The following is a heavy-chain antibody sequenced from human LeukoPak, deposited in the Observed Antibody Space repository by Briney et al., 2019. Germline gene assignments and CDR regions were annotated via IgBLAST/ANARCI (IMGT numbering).Heavy chain of an antibody. CDR2: IRSKTYGGTT. V-gene: IGHV3-49*04. D-gene: IGHD3-9*01. CDR3: TREPYDILTGHFDY. Sequence: GTSLKLSCEVSGFLFSAYAMHGVRQAPGKGLEWVGFIRSKTYGGTTRYAASVKGRFTISRDDSKSIAYLQMNSLRTEDTAVYYCTREPYDILTGHFDYWGQGTLVTVSS. CDR1: GFLFSAYA. J-gene: IGHJ4*02.